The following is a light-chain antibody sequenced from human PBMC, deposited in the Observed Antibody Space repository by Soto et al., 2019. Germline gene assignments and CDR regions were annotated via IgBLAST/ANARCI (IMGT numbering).Light chain of an antibody. Sequence: DIQMTQSPSTLSASVGDRVTITCRASQSISSWLAWYQQKPGKAPKLLIYDASSLESGVPSRFSGSGSGTEFTLTISSLQPDDFATYYCQQYNSYSPLTFDGGTKVEIK. CDR1: QSISSW. V-gene: IGKV1-5*01. CDR2: DAS. J-gene: IGKJ4*01. CDR3: QQYNSYSPLT.